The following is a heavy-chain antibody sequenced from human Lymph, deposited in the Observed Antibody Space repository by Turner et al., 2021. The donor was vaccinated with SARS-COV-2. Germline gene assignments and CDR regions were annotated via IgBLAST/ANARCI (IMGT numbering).Heavy chain of an antibody. V-gene: IGHV1-69*10. D-gene: IGHD2-2*01. CDR3: ARDSPYCSSTSCYDP. CDR1: GGTFSSYA. CDR2: IIPILAIA. Sequence: QVQLVQSGAEVTKPGSSVKVPCKASGGTFSSYAITWVRQAPGQGLEWMGGIIPILAIANYAQKFQGRVTITADKSTSTAYMELSSLRSEDTAVYYCARDSPYCSSTSCYDPWGQGTLVTVSS. J-gene: IGHJ5*02.